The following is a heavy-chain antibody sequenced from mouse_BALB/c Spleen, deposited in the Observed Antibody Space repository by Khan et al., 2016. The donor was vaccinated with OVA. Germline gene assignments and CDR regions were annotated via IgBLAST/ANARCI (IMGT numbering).Heavy chain of an antibody. V-gene: IGHV1S22*01. CDR1: GYTFTSYW. CDR2: LYPGSGST. D-gene: IGHD2-1*01. CDR3: TRGGYYGKSLFAY. Sequence: LQQPGSELVRPGASVKLSCKASGYTFTSYWMPWVKQRHGQGLEWIGNLYPGSGSTNYDEMFTSKGTLTVDTSSSTASMHLSSLTSEDSAVDYGTRGGYYGKSLFAYWGQGTLVTVSA. J-gene: IGHJ3*01.